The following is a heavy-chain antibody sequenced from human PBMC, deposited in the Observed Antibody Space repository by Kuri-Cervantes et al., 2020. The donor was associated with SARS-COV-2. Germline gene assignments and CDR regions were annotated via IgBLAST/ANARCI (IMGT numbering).Heavy chain of an antibody. CDR2: IWYDGSNK. Sequence: GESLKISCAASGFTFSSYGMHWVRQAPGKGLEWVAVIWYDGSNKYYADSVKGRFTISRDNSKNSLYLQMNSLRAEDTAVYYCARDGYCSSTSCPYYGMDVWGQGTTVTVSS. CDR1: GFTFSSYG. D-gene: IGHD2-2*01. CDR3: ARDGYCSSTSCPYYGMDV. V-gene: IGHV3-33*01. J-gene: IGHJ6*02.